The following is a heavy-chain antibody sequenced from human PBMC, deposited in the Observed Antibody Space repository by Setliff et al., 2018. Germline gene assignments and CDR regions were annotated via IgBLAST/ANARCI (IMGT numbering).Heavy chain of an antibody. CDR1: RDSFTDYW. D-gene: IGHD2-2*01. Sequence: GESLKISCKESRDSFTDYWIIWVRQVPGKGLEWMGMIFPADADTRYNPSFKGQVTMSLDRSITTAYLQWDSLKASDTAIYYCAQKHQRASWAFDPWGRGTLVTVSS. CDR2: IFPADADT. J-gene: IGHJ5*02. CDR3: AQKHQRASWAFDP. V-gene: IGHV5-51*01.